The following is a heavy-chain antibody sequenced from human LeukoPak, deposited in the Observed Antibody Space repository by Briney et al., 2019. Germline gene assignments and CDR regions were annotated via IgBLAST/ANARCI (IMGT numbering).Heavy chain of an antibody. CDR3: ARRLGGADVFDI. J-gene: IGHJ3*02. V-gene: IGHV5-51*01. Sequence: GESLKISCKGSGYSFTSYWIDWVRQMPGKGLEWMGIIYPGDSDSKYSRSFQGQVTTSADKSINTAYLQWSSLKASDSAMYYCARRLGGADVFDIWGQGTMVTVSS. CDR2: IYPGDSDS. D-gene: IGHD3-16*01. CDR1: GYSFTSYW.